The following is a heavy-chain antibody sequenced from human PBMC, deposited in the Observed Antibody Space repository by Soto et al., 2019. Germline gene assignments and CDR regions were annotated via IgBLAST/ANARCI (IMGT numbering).Heavy chain of an antibody. V-gene: IGHV3-49*03. Sequence: GGSLRLSCTASGFTFGDYAMSWFRQAPGKGLEWVGFIRSKAYGGTTEYAASVKGRFTISRDDSKSIAYLQMNSLKTEDTAVSYCTRDALGYCSSTSCPYDYYGMDVWGQGTTVTVSS. CDR3: TRDALGYCSSTSCPYDYYGMDV. CDR1: GFTFGDYA. D-gene: IGHD2-2*01. CDR2: IRSKAYGGTT. J-gene: IGHJ6*02.